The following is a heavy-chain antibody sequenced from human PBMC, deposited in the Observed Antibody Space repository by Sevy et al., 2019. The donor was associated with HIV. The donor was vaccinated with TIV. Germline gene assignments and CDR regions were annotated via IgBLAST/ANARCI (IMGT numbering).Heavy chain of an antibody. J-gene: IGHJ6*02. CDR3: AKGRDDIVAVPAVRLYYQNGMDV. CDR2: IIPIFGRG. V-gene: IGHV1-69*13. D-gene: IGHD2-2*01. CDR1: GGTFSRHA. Sequence: ASVKVSCKASGGTFSRHAISWVRLAPRQGLEWMGGIIPIFGRGNYAQLFLGRVTITADESTSTVYMELSSLRSDDTAMYYCAKGRDDIVAVPAVRLYYQNGMDVWGQGTTVTVSS.